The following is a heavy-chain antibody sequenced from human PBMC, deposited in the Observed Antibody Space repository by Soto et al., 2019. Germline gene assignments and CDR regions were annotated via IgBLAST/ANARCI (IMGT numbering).Heavy chain of an antibody. Sequence: ASVKVSCKASGYTFTGYYVQGVRQAPGQGLEWMGWISPKNGDKKSAQKFQDRVTLTSDTSTNTAYMEMRSLRSDDTAVYYCVRDGYDSGSYIMDYWGQGTRVTVSS. D-gene: IGHD3-10*01. CDR2: ISPKNGDK. CDR1: GYTFTGYY. CDR3: VRDGYDSGSYIMDY. J-gene: IGHJ4*02. V-gene: IGHV1-2*02.